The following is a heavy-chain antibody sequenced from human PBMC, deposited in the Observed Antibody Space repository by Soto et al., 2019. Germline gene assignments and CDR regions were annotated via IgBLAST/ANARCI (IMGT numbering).Heavy chain of an antibody. CDR3: AQRLRDNGLGRERANYVDP. D-gene: IGHD3-10*01. Sequence: KESGPTLVRPTQTLTLTCPFSGFSLSTTGVGVGWIRQPPGKALEWLALIYWDDDKRYSPSLKSRLTITKDTSKNEVILTMTNMDPVDTATYYCAQRLRDNGLGRERANYVDPWGQGTLVTVSS. J-gene: IGHJ5*02. CDR1: GFSLSTTGVG. CDR2: IYWDDDK. V-gene: IGHV2-5*02.